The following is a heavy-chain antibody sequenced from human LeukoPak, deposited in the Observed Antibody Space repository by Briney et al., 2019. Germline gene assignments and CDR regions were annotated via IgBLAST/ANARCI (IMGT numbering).Heavy chain of an antibody. CDR2: IIPILGIA. D-gene: IGHD6-13*01. V-gene: IGHV1-69*04. Sequence: GSSVKVSCKASGGTFSSYAISWVRQAPGQGLEWMGRIIPILGIANYAQKFQGRVTITADKTTSTAYMELSSLRSEDTAVYYCAREPYSSPNWFDPWGQGTLVTVSS. CDR1: GGTFSSYA. CDR3: AREPYSSPNWFDP. J-gene: IGHJ5*02.